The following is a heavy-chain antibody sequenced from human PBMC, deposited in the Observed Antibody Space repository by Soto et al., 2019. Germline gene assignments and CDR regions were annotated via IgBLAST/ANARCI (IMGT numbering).Heavy chain of an antibody. CDR3: ARDRRSGSNVWGYYYAMDV. CDR2: IKHDGSES. Sequence: GGSLRLSCAASGFTFSSYWMTWVRQAPGKGLEWVANIKHDGSESYYVDSVKGRFIISRDNAANSLYLQMTNLRTEATSVYYCARDRRSGSNVWGYYYAMDVWGQGATVTVSS. J-gene: IGHJ6*02. V-gene: IGHV3-7*01. CDR1: GFTFSSYW. D-gene: IGHD3-16*01.